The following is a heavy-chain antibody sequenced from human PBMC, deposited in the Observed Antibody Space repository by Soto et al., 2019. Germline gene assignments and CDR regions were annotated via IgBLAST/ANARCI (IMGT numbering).Heavy chain of an antibody. J-gene: IGHJ3*02. V-gene: IGHV1-8*01. CDR2: MNPNSGNT. Sequence: ASVKVSCKASGYTFTSYDINWVRQATGQGLEWMGWMNPNSGNTGYAQKFQGRVTMTRNTSISTAYMELSSLRSEDTAVYYCARGKYGDDDLTDAFDIWGQGTMVTVSS. CDR3: ARGKYGDDDLTDAFDI. D-gene: IGHD4-17*01. CDR1: GYTFTSYD.